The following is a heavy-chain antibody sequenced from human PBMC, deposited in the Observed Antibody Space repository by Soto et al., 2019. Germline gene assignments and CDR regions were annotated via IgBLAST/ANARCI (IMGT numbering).Heavy chain of an antibody. J-gene: IGHJ4*02. CDR1: GFIFSMYW. D-gene: IGHD3-10*01. CDR3: TRGPRPTSIGTGAF. CDR2: ITDDGSTA. Sequence: GGSLRLSCETSGFIFSMYWMHWVRQVPGKGPQWVARITDDGSTAYYAASVEGRFTISRDNAKNALYLQMTSLRADDTAVYYCTRGPRPTSIGTGAFWGQGTLVTVSS. V-gene: IGHV3-74*01.